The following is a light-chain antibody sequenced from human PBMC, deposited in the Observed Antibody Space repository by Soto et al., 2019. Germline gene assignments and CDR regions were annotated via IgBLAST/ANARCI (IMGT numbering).Light chain of an antibody. J-gene: IGLJ3*02. V-gene: IGLV1-51*01. CDR3: GTWDSSLSAEV. CDR1: SSNIGNNY. Sequence: QSVLTQPPSVSAAPGQTVTISCSGSSSNIGNNYVSWYQQLPGRAPKLLIYDNNKRPSGIPDRFSGSKSGTSATLGITGLQTGDEADYYCGTWDSSLSAEVFGGGTKLTVL. CDR2: DNN.